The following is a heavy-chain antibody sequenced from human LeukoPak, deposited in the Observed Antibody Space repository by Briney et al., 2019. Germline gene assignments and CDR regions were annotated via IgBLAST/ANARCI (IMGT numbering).Heavy chain of an antibody. CDR1: GFSVSSNF. CDR3: ARDRVYLGREDVFDI. CDR2: INSNGRT. V-gene: IGHV3-53*01. D-gene: IGHD7-27*01. J-gene: IGHJ3*02. Sequence: GGSLRLSCAASGFSVSSNFMSWVRQAPGKGLEWVAVINSNGRTFYADSLKGRFTISRDNSKNTLYLHMNSLRTEDTAVYYCARDRVYLGREDVFDIWGQGTMVTVS.